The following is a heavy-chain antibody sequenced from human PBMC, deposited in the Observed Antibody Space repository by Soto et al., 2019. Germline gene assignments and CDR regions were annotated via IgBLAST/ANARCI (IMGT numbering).Heavy chain of an antibody. J-gene: IGHJ5*01. Sequence: PGGSLRLSCAASGFTFYSHAMIWVRQAPGKGLEWVSAIGSDGGDTYYADFVKGRFTMSRDNSKNTRYLQMRSLTAEDTALYFCAKGRLAVGSDWFESWGPGTLVTVYS. CDR2: IGSDGGDT. V-gene: IGHV3-23*01. D-gene: IGHD1-26*01. CDR1: GFTFYSHA. CDR3: AKGRLAVGSDWFES.